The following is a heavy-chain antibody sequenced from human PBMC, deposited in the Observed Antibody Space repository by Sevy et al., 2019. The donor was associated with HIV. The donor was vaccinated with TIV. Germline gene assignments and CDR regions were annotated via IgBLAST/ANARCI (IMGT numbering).Heavy chain of an antibody. V-gene: IGHV3-23*01. CDR1: GFTFSSYA. CDR2: ISGSGGST. Sequence: GGSLRLSCTASGFTFSSYAMSWVRQAPGKGLEWVSAISGSGGSTYYADSVKGRFTISRDNAKNSLYLQMNSLRDEDTAVYYCARDPPYCGGDCYYYGMDVWGQGTTVTVSS. D-gene: IGHD2-21*01. J-gene: IGHJ6*02. CDR3: ARDPPYCGGDCYYYGMDV.